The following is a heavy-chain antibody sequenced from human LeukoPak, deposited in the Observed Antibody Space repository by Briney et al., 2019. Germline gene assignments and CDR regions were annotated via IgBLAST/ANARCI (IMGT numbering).Heavy chain of an antibody. CDR2: ISGSGGST. D-gene: IGHD4-11*01. CDR1: GFIFSDYY. J-gene: IGHJ4*02. CDR3: AKGLGKATVTPLGY. Sequence: GGSLRLSCAASGFIFSDYYMSWLRQAPGEGLEWVSGISGSGGSTYYADSVKGRFTISRDNSKNTLYLQMDSLRAEDTAVYYCAKGLGKATVTPLGYWGQGTLVTVSS. V-gene: IGHV3-23*01.